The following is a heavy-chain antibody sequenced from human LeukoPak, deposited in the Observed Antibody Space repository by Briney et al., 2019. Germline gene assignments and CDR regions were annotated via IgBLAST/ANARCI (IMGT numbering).Heavy chain of an antibody. CDR3: ARDRDAMAFDY. Sequence: PGGSLRLSCAASGFTFSSYAMHWVRQAPGKGLEWVAVISYDGSNKYYADSVKGRFTISRDNSKNTLYLQMNSLRAEDTAVYYCARDRDAMAFDYWGQGTLVTVSS. J-gene: IGHJ4*02. CDR1: GFTFSSYA. CDR2: ISYDGSNK. D-gene: IGHD5-18*01. V-gene: IGHV3-30-3*01.